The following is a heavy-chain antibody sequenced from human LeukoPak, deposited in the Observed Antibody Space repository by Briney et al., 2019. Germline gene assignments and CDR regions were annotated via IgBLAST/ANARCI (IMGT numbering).Heavy chain of an antibody. CDR3: ARTKGITIFGVVPGDYYGMDV. CDR2: ISSSGSII. Sequence: GSLRLSCAASGFTFSDYYMNWIRQAPGKGLEWVSYISSSGSIIKYTDSVKGRFTISRDNAQNSLSLQMNSLRAGDTAVYYCARTKGITIFGVVPGDYYGMDVWGQGTTVTVSS. D-gene: IGHD3-3*01. CDR1: GFTFSDYY. V-gene: IGHV3-11*04. J-gene: IGHJ6*02.